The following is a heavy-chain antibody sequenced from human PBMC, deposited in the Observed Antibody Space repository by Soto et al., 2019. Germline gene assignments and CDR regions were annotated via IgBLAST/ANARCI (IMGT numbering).Heavy chain of an antibody. V-gene: IGHV3-23*01. Sequence: EVHLLESGGGLVQPGGSLRLSCAASGFTASSYAMDWVRQAPGKGLEWVSAISGSGISTYYADSVKGRFIISRDTSKNTLYLQMNSLRAEDTALYYCAKGGSSSWYTYFDCWGQGTLVTVSS. CDR1: GFTASSYA. J-gene: IGHJ4*02. D-gene: IGHD6-13*01. CDR3: AKGGSSSWYTYFDC. CDR2: ISGSGIST.